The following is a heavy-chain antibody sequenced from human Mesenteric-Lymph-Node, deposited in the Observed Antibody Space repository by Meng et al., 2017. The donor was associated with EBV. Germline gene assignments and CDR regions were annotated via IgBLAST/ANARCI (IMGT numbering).Heavy chain of an antibody. CDR2: TYYRSKWYN. J-gene: IGHJ2*01. CDR1: GDSVSSSSAA. V-gene: IGHV6-1*01. CDR3: ARGATSDFDL. Sequence: QVQLQQSGPGLVKPSXXLPLTXVISGDSVSSSSAAWTWIRQSPSRGLEWLGRTYYRSKWYNDYAVFVKSRITINPDTSKNQFSLQLNSVTPEDTAVYYCARGATSDFDLWGRGTLVTVSS.